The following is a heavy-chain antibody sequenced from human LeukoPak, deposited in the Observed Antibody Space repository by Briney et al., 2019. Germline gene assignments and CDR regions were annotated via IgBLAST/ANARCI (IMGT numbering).Heavy chain of an antibody. V-gene: IGHV4-59*01. D-gene: IGHD6-19*01. CDR2: IYYSGST. Sequence: SETLSLTCAVYGGSFSGYYWSWIRQPPGKGLEWIGYIYYSGSTSYNPSLKSRVTISVDTSKNQFSLKLSSVTAADTAVYYCARDAVADNSYYYGMDVWGQGTTVTVSS. J-gene: IGHJ6*02. CDR3: ARDAVADNSYYYGMDV. CDR1: GGSFSGYY.